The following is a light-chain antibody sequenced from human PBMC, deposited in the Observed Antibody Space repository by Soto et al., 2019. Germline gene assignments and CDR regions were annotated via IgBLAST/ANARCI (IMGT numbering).Light chain of an antibody. J-gene: IGKJ1*01. CDR3: QQYYNWRT. CDR1: QSVNTN. CDR2: GAS. Sequence: EIVMTQSPATLSVSPGERATLSCRASQSVNTNLAWYQQKPGQAPRLLIYGASTRDTGIPARFSGSGSGTEFTLTISSLQSEDFAVYYCQQYYNWRTFGQGTKVEIK. V-gene: IGKV3-15*01.